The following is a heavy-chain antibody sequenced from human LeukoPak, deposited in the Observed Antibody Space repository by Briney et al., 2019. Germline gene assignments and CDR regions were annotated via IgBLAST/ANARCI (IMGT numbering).Heavy chain of an antibody. Sequence: SVKVSCKASGGTFSSYAISWVRQAPEHGLEWMGGSVPIFATANCAQKLQGRVTITADESTSTAYMELSSLRSEDTAVYYCARDRPPQIVYYGMDVWGQGTTVTVSS. CDR3: ARDRPPQIVYYGMDV. CDR2: SVPIFATA. CDR1: GGTFSSYA. J-gene: IGHJ6*02. V-gene: IGHV1-69*13. D-gene: IGHD1-26*01.